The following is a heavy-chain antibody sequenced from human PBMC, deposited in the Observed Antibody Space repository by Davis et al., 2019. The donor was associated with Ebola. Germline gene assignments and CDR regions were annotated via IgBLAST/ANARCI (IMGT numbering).Heavy chain of an antibody. CDR3: ARMRVGVAKGLDS. Sequence: GESLKISCSAYGFTFGDYAMNWVRQAPGRGLEWVGFIRSKAFGGKTQYAASVKGRFIISRDDSNSIVYLQMNSLKTDDTAVYYCARMRVGVAKGLDSWGQGTLVTVSS. CDR1: GFTFGDYA. CDR2: IRSKAFGGKT. D-gene: IGHD1-26*01. V-gene: IGHV3-49*04. J-gene: IGHJ4*02.